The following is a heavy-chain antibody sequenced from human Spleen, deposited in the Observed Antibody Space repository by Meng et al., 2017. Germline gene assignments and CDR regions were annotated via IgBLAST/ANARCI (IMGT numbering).Heavy chain of an antibody. Sequence: ASVKVSCKASGYTFTGYYVHWVRQAPGQRLEWMGWINAGNGNTKYSQKFQGRVTITRDTSASTAYMELSSLRSEDTAVYYCARKSFLVVLGGMDVWGQGTTVTVSS. CDR2: INAGNGNT. V-gene: IGHV1-3*01. CDR1: GYTFTGYY. D-gene: IGHD3-22*01. J-gene: IGHJ6*02. CDR3: ARKSFLVVLGGMDV.